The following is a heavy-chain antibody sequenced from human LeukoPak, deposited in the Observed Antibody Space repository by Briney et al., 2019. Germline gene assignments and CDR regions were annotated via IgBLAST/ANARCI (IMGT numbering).Heavy chain of an antibody. J-gene: IGHJ4*02. D-gene: IGHD1-14*01. V-gene: IGHV3-21*01. Sequence: GGSLRLSCAASGFTFSRYSMNLVRQAPGKGLEWVSSISTSSSYIYYADSLKGRFTISRDNARNSLYLQMNSLRAEDTAVYYCARGTLNIPGQHGAFDYWGQGTLVTVPS. CDR3: ARGTLNIPGQHGAFDY. CDR1: GFTFSRYS. CDR2: ISTSSSYI.